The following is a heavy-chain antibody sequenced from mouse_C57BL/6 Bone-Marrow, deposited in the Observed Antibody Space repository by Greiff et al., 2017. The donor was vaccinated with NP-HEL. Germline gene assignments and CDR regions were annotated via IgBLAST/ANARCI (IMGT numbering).Heavy chain of an antibody. J-gene: IGHJ4*01. CDR1: GYSITSGYY. Sequence: EVQVVESGPGLVKPSQSLSLTCSVTGYSITSGYYWNWIRQFPGNKLEWMGYISYDGSNNYNPSLKNRISITRDTSKNQFFLKLNSVTTEDTATYYCARAGGYGYDEMDYWGQGTSVTVSS. D-gene: IGHD2-2*01. CDR3: ARAGGYGYDEMDY. V-gene: IGHV3-6*01. CDR2: ISYDGSN.